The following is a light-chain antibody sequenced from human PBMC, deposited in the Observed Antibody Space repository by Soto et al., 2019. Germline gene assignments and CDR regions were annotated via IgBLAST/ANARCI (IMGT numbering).Light chain of an antibody. V-gene: IGLV1-51*01. CDR1: SSNIGNNY. CDR3: GTWDNSLRAVV. CDR2: DIN. Sequence: QSVLTQPPSVSAAPGQMVTISCSGSSSNIGNNYVSWYQHLPGTAPKVLIYDINKRPSGIPDRFSGSRSGTSATLGITGLQTGDEADYYCGTWDNSLRAVVFGGGTQLTVL. J-gene: IGLJ2*01.